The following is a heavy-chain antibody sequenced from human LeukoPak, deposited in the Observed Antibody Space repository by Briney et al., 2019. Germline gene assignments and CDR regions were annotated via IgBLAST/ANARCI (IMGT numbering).Heavy chain of an antibody. D-gene: IGHD5-18*01. CDR1: GGSISSGSYY. V-gene: IGHV4-61*02. J-gene: IGHJ6*03. CDR2: IDTSGST. CDR3: ARVRGFGGYSHYYYYYMDV. Sequence: SETLSLTCTVSGGSISSGSYYWSWIRQPAGKVLKWIGRIDTSGSTNYNPSLKSRVTISVDTSKIQFSLTLSSVTAADTAVYYCARVRGFGGYSHYYYYYMDVWGKGTTVTISS.